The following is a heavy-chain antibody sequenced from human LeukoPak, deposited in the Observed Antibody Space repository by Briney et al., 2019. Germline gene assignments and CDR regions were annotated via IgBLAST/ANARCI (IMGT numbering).Heavy chain of an antibody. V-gene: IGHV3-11*04. Sequence: GGSLRLSCTVSGFTFTDYYMSWVRQAPGKGLEWVSYINGGGSPIFYADSVRGRFTISRDNAKNSLHLQMNSLRAEDTAVYYCVRDNPRCCGVIPANIDDYWGQGTLVTVSS. D-gene: IGHD2-21*01. CDR3: VRDNPRCCGVIPANIDDY. J-gene: IGHJ4*02. CDR2: INGGGSPI. CDR1: GFTFTDYY.